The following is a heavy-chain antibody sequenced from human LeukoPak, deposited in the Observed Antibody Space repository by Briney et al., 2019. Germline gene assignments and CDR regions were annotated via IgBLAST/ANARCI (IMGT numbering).Heavy chain of an antibody. J-gene: IGHJ4*02. CDR2: IYTSGST. D-gene: IGHD3-22*01. Sequence: PSETLSLTCTVSGGSISSYYWSWIRQPAGKGLEWIGRIYTSGSTNYNPSLKSRVTMSVDTSKNQFSLKLSSVTAADTAVYHCASSPRDREYYYDSSGYYAFDYWGQGTLVTVSS. CDR3: ASSPRDREYYYDSSGYYAFDY. V-gene: IGHV4-4*07. CDR1: GGSISSYY.